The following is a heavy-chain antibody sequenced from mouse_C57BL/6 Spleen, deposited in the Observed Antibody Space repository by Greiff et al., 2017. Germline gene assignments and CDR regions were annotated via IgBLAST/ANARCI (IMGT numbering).Heavy chain of an antibody. CDR2: INPNNGGT. Sequence: EVQLQQSGPELVKPGASVKIPCKASGYTFTDYNMDWVKQSHGKSLEWIGDINPNNGGTIYNQKFKGKATLTVDKSSSTAYMELRSLTSEDTAVYYCARTGYDYDGNAMDYWGQGTSVTVSS. D-gene: IGHD2-4*01. CDR1: GYTFTDYN. V-gene: IGHV1-18*01. CDR3: ARTGYDYDGNAMDY. J-gene: IGHJ4*01.